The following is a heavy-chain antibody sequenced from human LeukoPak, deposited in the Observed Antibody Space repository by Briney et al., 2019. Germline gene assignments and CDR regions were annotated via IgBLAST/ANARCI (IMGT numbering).Heavy chain of an antibody. CDR2: ISSNGGST. CDR1: GFTFSSYA. V-gene: IGHV3-64D*09. CDR3: VGPPGVVGLYWYFDL. J-gene: IGHJ2*01. D-gene: IGHD2-15*01. Sequence: GGSLRLSCSASGFTFSSYAMHWVRQAPGKGLEYVSAISSNGGSTYYADSVKGRFTISRDNSKNTLYLQMSSLRAEDTAVYYCVGPPGVVGLYWYFDLWGRGTLVTVSS.